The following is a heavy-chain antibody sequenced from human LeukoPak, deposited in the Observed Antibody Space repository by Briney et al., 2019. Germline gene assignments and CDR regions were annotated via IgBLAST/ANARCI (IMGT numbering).Heavy chain of an antibody. CDR1: GGSISSGSYY. J-gene: IGHJ5*02. CDR2: IYTSGST. Sequence: SETLSLTCTVSGGSISSGSYYWSWIRQPAGKGLEWIGRIYTSGSTNYNPSLKSRVTISVDTSKNQFSLKLSSVTAADTGVYYCARNPNWNYEGSWFDPWGQGTLVTVSS. V-gene: IGHV4-61*02. CDR3: ARNPNWNYEGSWFDP. D-gene: IGHD1-7*01.